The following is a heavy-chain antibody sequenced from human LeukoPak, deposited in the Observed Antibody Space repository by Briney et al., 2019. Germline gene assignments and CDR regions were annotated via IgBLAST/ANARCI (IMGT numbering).Heavy chain of an antibody. CDR2: INPNSGDT. J-gene: IGHJ4*02. Sequence: GASVKVSFKASGYTFTGYSIYWVRQAPGQGLEWMGGINPNSGDTNFAQKLQGRVTMTRDTSISTAYMELSGLRSDDTAIYYCARGYVWIAMGLGYWGQGTLVTVSS. CDR3: ARGYVWIAMGLGY. V-gene: IGHV1-2*02. D-gene: IGHD6-19*01. CDR1: GYTFTGYS.